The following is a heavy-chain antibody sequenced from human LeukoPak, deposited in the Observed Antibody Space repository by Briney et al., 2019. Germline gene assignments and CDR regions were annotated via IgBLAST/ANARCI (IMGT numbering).Heavy chain of an antibody. CDR2: IKQDGSEK. CDR1: GFTFSSYW. J-gene: IGHJ4*02. D-gene: IGHD6-13*01. Sequence: PGGSLRLSCAASGFTFSSYWMSWVRQAPGKGLEWVANIKQDGSEKYYVDSVKGRFTISRDNSKNTLYLQMNSLRAEDTAVYYCARDGSSSWLFDYWGQGTLVTVSS. CDR3: ARDGSSSWLFDY. V-gene: IGHV3-7*01.